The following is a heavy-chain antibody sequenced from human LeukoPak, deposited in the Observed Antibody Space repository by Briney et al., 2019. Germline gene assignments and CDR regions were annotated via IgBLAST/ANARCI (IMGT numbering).Heavy chain of an antibody. CDR3: ARGLWPASPRDY. D-gene: IGHD2-21*01. CDR2: INHSGST. J-gene: IGHJ4*02. CDR1: GGSFSGYY. Sequence: SETLSLTCAVYGGSFSGYYWSWIRQPPGKGLEWIGEINHSGSTNYNPSLKSRVTISVDTSKNQFSLKLSSVTAADTAVYYCARGLWPASPRDYWGQGTLVTVSS. V-gene: IGHV4-34*01.